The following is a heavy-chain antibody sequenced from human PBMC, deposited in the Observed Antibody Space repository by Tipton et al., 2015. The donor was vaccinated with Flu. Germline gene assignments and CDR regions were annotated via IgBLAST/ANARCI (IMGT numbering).Heavy chain of an antibody. CDR2: ISRSGSAT. CDR1: GYSINSGYY. J-gene: IGHJ4*02. Sequence: SLRLSCAVSGYSINSGYYWGGVRQAPGKGLEWVSTISRSGSATYYADSVRGRFTISRDDSKNTVFLQMNSLRDGDTATYYCAKAIGFGGLIAPDQWGQGTLVTVSS. D-gene: IGHD3-16*02. V-gene: IGHV3-23*01. CDR3: AKAIGFGGLIAPDQ.